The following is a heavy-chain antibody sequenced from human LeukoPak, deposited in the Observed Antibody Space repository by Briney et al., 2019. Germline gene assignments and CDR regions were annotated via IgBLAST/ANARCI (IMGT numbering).Heavy chain of an antibody. J-gene: IGHJ6*03. D-gene: IGHD6-19*01. Sequence: PSETLSLTCTVSGGSISSGSYYWSWIRQPAGKGLEWIGRIYTSGSTNYNPSLKCRVTISVDTSKNQFSLKLSSVTAADTAVYYCARTPSHSSGWYVYYYYMDVWGKGTTVTVSS. CDR2: IYTSGST. CDR3: ARTPSHSSGWYVYYYYMDV. V-gene: IGHV4-61*02. CDR1: GGSISSGSYY.